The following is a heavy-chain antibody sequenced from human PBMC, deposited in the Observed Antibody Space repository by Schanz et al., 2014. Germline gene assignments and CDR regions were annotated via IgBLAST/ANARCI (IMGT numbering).Heavy chain of an antibody. CDR3: ARDQSPYTNSSDVRYFDY. D-gene: IGHD6-6*01. Sequence: QVQLVQSGAEVKKPGASVKVSCKASGYTFTSYGISWVRQAPGQGLEWMGWISPYNGNTNYAQKLQCRVTITADISTSTAYMDLRSLRSDDTAVDYCARDQSPYTNSSDVRYFDYWGQGSLVTVSS. CDR1: GYTFTSYG. CDR2: ISPYNGNT. J-gene: IGHJ4*02. V-gene: IGHV1-18*01.